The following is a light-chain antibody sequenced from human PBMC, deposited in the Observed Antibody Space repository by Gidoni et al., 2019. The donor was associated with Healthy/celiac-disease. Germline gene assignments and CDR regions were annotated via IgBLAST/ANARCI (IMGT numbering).Light chain of an antibody. V-gene: IGKV2-28*01. CDR3: MQALQTPST. CDR2: LGS. CDR1: QSLLHSNGYNY. Sequence: DIVMTQSPLSLPVTPGEPATISCRSSQSLLHSNGYNYLEWSLKKPGQSPHLLIYLGSNRASGVPDRFSGSGSGTDFTLKISRVEAEDVGVYYCMQALQTPSTFXXXSKVEIK. J-gene: IGKJ1*01.